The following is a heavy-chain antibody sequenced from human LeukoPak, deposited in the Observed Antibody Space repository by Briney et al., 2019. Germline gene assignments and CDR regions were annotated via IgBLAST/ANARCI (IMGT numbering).Heavy chain of an antibody. CDR2: INTDGSST. D-gene: IGHD1-26*01. J-gene: IGHJ3*02. CDR1: GFTFSSYW. CDR3: ARVKGEWELRDAFDI. V-gene: IGHV3-74*01. Sequence: GGSLRLSCAASGFTFSSYWMHWVRQAPGKGLVWVSRINTDGSSTSYADSVKGRFTISRDDAKNTLYLQMNSMRAEDTAVYYCARVKGEWELRDAFDIWGQGTMVTVSS.